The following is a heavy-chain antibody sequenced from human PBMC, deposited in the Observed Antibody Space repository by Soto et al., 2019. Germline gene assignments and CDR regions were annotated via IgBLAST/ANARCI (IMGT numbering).Heavy chain of an antibody. J-gene: IGHJ5*02. CDR2: VIPILGMA. D-gene: IGHD2-2*01. CDR3: ARGGAVVVPGAVDRHNWFDP. Sequence: VQLVQSGAEVKKPGSSVKVSCEASGGTFSSYSFSWVRQAPGQGLEWMGRVIPILGMANYAQKFQGRVTITADKSTSTVYMELSSLRSEDTAVYYCARGGAVVVPGAVDRHNWFDPWGQGTLVTVSS. CDR1: GGTFSSYS. V-gene: IGHV1-69*02.